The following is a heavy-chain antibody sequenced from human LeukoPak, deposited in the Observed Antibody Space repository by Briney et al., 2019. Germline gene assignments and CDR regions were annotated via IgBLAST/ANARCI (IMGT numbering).Heavy chain of an antibody. V-gene: IGHV4-34*01. CDR3: VRGKYYDYVWGSYRTIQHFDY. CDR2: INHSGST. J-gene: IGHJ4*02. D-gene: IGHD3-16*02. CDR1: GGSFSGYY. Sequence: TSETLSFTCAVYGGSFSGYYWSWIRQPPGKGLEWIGEINHSGSTNYNPSLKSRVTISVDTSKNQFSLKLSSVTAADTAVYYCVRGKYYDYVWGSYRTIQHFDYWGQGTLVTVSS.